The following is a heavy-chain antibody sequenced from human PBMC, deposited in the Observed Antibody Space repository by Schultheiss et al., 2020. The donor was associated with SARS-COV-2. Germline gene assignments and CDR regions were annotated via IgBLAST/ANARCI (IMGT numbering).Heavy chain of an antibody. CDR3: ARAEQWLVPPDY. CDR1: GGSFSGYY. Sequence: SETLSLTCAVYGGSFSGYYWSWIRQPPGKGLEWIGSIYHSGGTYYNPSLKSRVTISVDTSKNQFSLKLSSVTAADTAVYYCARAEQWLVPPDYWGQGTLVTVSS. J-gene: IGHJ4*02. V-gene: IGHV4-34*01. D-gene: IGHD6-19*01. CDR2: IYHSGGT.